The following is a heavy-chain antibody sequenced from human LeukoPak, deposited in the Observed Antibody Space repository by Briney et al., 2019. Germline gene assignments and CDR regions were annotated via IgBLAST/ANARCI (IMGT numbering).Heavy chain of an antibody. J-gene: IGHJ5*02. Sequence: SETLSLTCAVSGDSISSNYWSWIRQPPGKGLEWIGYIYSSGTTNYNPSLKSRVTISVDTSKNQFSLKLTSVTAADTAVYYCARGARFDPWGQGTLVTVSS. V-gene: IGHV4-59*01. CDR1: GDSISSNY. CDR2: IYSSGTT. CDR3: ARGARFDP.